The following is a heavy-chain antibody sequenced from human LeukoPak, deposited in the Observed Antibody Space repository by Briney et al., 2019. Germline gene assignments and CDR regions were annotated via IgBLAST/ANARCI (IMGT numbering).Heavy chain of an antibody. CDR3: AKQDTAMVIPLDY. V-gene: IGHV3-30*18. CDR2: ISYDGSNK. Sequence: PGGSLRLSCAASGFTFSSYGMHWVRQAPGKGLEWVAVISYDGSNKYYADSVKGRFTISRDNSKNTLYLQMNSLRAEDTAVYYCAKQDTAMVIPLDYWGQGTLVTVSS. J-gene: IGHJ4*02. D-gene: IGHD5-18*01. CDR1: GFTFSSYG.